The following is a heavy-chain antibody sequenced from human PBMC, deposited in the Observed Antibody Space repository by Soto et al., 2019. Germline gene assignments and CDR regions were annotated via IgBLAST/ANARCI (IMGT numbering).Heavy chain of an antibody. CDR3: AKDNSNLRVYYYYMDV. V-gene: IGHV3-23*01. J-gene: IGHJ6*03. Sequence: GGSLRLSCAASRFTFSSYAMSWVRQAPGKGLEWVSAISGSGGSTYYADSVKGRFTISRDNSKNTLYLQMNSLRAEDTAVYYCAKDNSNLRVYYYYMDVWGKGTTVTVSS. D-gene: IGHD4-4*01. CDR1: RFTFSSYA. CDR2: ISGSGGST.